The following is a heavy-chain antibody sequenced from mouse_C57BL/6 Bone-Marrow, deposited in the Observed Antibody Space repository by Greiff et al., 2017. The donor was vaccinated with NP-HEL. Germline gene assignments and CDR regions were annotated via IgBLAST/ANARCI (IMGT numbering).Heavy chain of an antibody. CDR2: ISYDGSN. V-gene: IGHV3-6*01. CDR3: ALTVVATPFAY. J-gene: IGHJ3*01. Sequence: ESGPGLVKPSQSLSLPCSVTGYSITSGYYWNWIRQFPGNKLEWMGYISYDGSNNYNPSLQNRISITRDTSTNQFFLKLTSVTTEVTSTYYCALTVVATPFAYWGQGTLVTVSA. D-gene: IGHD1-1*01. CDR1: GYSITSGYY.